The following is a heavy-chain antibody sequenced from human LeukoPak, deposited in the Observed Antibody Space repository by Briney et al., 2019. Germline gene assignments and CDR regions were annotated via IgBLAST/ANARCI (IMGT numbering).Heavy chain of an antibody. CDR3: AKGGGAYGGIDY. CDR1: GFTFDDYA. Sequence: GGSLRLSCAASGFTFDDYAMHWVRQAPGKGLEWVSLISGDGGTTYFADSVKGRFTISRDNAKNTLYLQMNSLRAEDTAIYYCAKGGGAYGGIDYWGQGTLVTVPS. V-gene: IGHV3-43*02. CDR2: ISGDGGTT. D-gene: IGHD4-23*01. J-gene: IGHJ4*02.